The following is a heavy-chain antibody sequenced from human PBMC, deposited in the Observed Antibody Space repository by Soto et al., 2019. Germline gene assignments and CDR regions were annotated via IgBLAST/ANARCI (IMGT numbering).Heavy chain of an antibody. CDR1: GGTFSSYA. CDR2: IIPIFGTA. D-gene: IGHD3-16*01. V-gene: IGHV1-69*12. Sequence: QVQLVQSGAEVKKPGSSVKVSCKASGGTFSSYAISWVRQAPGQGLEWMGGIIPIFGTANYAQKFQGRVTITAEESTSTAYMELRSLISEDTAVYYCARCGEGGSVERAYWGQGTLVTVSS. CDR3: ARCGEGGSVERAY. J-gene: IGHJ4*02.